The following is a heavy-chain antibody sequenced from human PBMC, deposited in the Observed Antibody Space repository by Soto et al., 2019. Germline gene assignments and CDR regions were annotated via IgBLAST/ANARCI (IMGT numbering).Heavy chain of an antibody. CDR3: ARKYSSSSWFDP. CDR2: ISTYNGDT. V-gene: IGHV1-18*01. Sequence: ASVKVSCKASGYTFTSYGITWVRQAPGQGLEWMGWISTYNGDTNYAQQLQGRVTMTTDTSTSTAYMELRSLRSDDTAVYCCARKYSSSSWFDPWGQGTLVTVSS. CDR1: GYTFTSYG. D-gene: IGHD6-6*01. J-gene: IGHJ5*02.